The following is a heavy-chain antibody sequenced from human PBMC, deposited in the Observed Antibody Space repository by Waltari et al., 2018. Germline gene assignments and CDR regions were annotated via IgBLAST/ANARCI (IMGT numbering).Heavy chain of an antibody. Sequence: QLQLQESGPGLVKPSETLCLTCTVSGGSIDSSSYYWGWIRQSPGKGLEWIGTIYHTGTTYKKPSLKSRVTLSIDTSKNQFSLKLSSVIATDTAVYYCARLSSTSTGNYYYGLDVWGQGTTVTVSS. CDR1: GGSIDSSSYY. D-gene: IGHD3-10*01. J-gene: IGHJ6*02. CDR3: ARLSSTSTGNYYYGLDV. CDR2: IYHTGTT. V-gene: IGHV4-39*01.